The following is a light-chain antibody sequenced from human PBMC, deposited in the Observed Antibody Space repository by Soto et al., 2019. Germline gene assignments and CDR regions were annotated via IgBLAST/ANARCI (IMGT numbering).Light chain of an antibody. Sequence: DIQMTQSPSSLSASAGDRVTITCRASQSINRYINWYQQKSGKAPKLLINAASSLQSGVPSRFSGSGSGTDFTLTISNLQPEDFATYYCQQTYTTPFTFGPGTKVDIK. CDR2: AAS. J-gene: IGKJ3*01. V-gene: IGKV1-39*01. CDR3: QQTYTTPFT. CDR1: QSINRY.